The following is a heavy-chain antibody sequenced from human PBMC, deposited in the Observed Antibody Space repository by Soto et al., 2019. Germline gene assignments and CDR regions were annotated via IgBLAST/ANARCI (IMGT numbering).Heavy chain of an antibody. V-gene: IGHV1-69*06. Sequence: QVQLVQSGAEVKKPGSSVKVSCKASGGTFSSYAISWVRQAPGQGLEWMGGIIPIFGTANYAQKFQGRVTITADKSTSTAYMELSSLRYEDTAVYYCASHDPPNDSTVTPLDYWGQGTLVTVSS. CDR1: GGTFSSYA. CDR3: ASHDPPNDSTVTPLDY. J-gene: IGHJ4*02. CDR2: IIPIFGTA. D-gene: IGHD4-17*01.